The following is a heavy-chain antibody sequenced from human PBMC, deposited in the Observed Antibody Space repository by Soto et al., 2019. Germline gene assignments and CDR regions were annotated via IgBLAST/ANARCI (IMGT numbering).Heavy chain of an antibody. CDR1: GFTFSSYA. CDR3: AKAKVYSSSWYFVY. D-gene: IGHD6-13*01. V-gene: IGHV3-23*01. J-gene: IGHJ4*02. CDR2: ISGSGGST. Sequence: GGSLRLSCAAPGFTFSSYAMSWVRQAPGKGLEWVSAISGSGGSTYYADSVKGRFTISRDNSKNTLYLQMNSLRAEDTAVYYCAKAKVYSSSWYFVYWGQGTLVTVSS.